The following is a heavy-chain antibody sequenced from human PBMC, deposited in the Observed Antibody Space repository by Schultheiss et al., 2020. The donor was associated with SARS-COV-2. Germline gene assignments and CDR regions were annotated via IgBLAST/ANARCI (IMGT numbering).Heavy chain of an antibody. D-gene: IGHD2-2*01. CDR2: IYYSGST. Sequence: SEALSLTCTVSGGSISSGGYYWSWIRQHPGKGLEWIGYIYYSGSTYYNPSLKSRVTISVDTSKNQFSLKLSSVTAADTAVYYCAREYQLLVDYWGQGTLVTVSS. J-gene: IGHJ4*02. CDR3: AREYQLLVDY. CDR1: GGSISSGGYY. V-gene: IGHV4-31*03.